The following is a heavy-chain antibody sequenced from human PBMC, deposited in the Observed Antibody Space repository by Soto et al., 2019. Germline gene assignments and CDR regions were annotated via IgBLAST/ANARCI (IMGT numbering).Heavy chain of an antibody. CDR2: IYYIGST. Sequence: SETLALTCTVSGGSISSGGYYWSWIRQHPGKGLEWIGYIYYIGSTYYNPSLKSRVTISVDTSKNQFSLKLSSVTAADTAVYYCARVGPRNYYDSSGYYYYFDYWGQGTLVTVSS. V-gene: IGHV4-31*03. CDR3: ARVGPRNYYDSSGYYYYFDY. CDR1: GGSISSGGYY. D-gene: IGHD3-22*01. J-gene: IGHJ4*02.